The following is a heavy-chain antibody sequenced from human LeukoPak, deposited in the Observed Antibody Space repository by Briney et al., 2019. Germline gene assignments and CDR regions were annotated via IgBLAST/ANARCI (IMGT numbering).Heavy chain of an antibody. D-gene: IGHD3-16*01. CDR1: GFTFSSYW. CDR2: ISSSSSYI. V-gene: IGHV3-21*04. CDR3: AKDLIMITFGEGGFDY. Sequence: GGSLRLSCAASGFTFSSYWMDWARQAPGKGLEWVSSISSSSSYIYYADSVKGRFTISRDNSKNTLYLQMNSLRAEDTAVYYCAKDLIMITFGEGGFDYWGQGTLVTVSS. J-gene: IGHJ4*02.